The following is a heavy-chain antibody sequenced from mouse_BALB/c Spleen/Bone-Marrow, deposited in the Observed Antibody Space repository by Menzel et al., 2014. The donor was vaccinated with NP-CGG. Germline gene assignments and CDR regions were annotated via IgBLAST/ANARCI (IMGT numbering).Heavy chain of an antibody. Sequence: EVKVVEPGGDLVKPGGSLKLSCAASGFTFSTYGMSWVRQTPDKRLEWVATISSGGSYTYYPDSVKGRFTISRDNAKNDLCLYMRSLKPEDPAMYYCASPPNYRDLLWYFDVWGAGTTVTVSS. D-gene: IGHD2-12*01. CDR3: ASPPNYRDLLWYFDV. J-gene: IGHJ1*01. CDR1: GFTFSTYG. CDR2: ISSGGSYT. V-gene: IGHV5-6*01.